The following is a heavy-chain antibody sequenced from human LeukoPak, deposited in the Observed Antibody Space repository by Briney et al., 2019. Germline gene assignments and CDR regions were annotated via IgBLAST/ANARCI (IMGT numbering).Heavy chain of an antibody. CDR3: ARVRGYYYGSGSYYNNLYFDY. Sequence: PSETLSLTCTVSGGPISSYYWSWFRQPPGKGLEWIGYIYYSGSTNYNPSLKSRVTISVDTSKNQFSLKLSSVTAADTAVYYCARVRGYYYGSGSYYNNLYFDYWGQGTLVTVSS. CDR2: IYYSGST. D-gene: IGHD3-10*01. J-gene: IGHJ4*02. CDR1: GGPISSYY. V-gene: IGHV4-59*01.